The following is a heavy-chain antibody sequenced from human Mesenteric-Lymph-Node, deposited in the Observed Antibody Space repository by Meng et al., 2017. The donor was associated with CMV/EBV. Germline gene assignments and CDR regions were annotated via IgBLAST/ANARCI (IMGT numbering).Heavy chain of an antibody. D-gene: IGHD3-22*01. CDR2: ISWNSGSI. Sequence: SLKISCAASGFSFSGYAMHWVRHAPGKGLEWVSGISWNSGSIGYADSVKGRFTISRDNAKNSLYLQMNSLRAEDTALYYCAKDTYYDSSGQTDYWGQGTLVTVSS. V-gene: IGHV3-9*01. CDR1: GFSFSGYA. J-gene: IGHJ4*02. CDR3: AKDTYYDSSGQTDY.